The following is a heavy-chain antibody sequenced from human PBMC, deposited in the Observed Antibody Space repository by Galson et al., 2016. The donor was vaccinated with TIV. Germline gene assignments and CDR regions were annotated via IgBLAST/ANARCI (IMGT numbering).Heavy chain of an antibody. CDR3: THLPNMFDYGIAV. CDR1: GFSLSTTKVG. J-gene: IGHJ6*02. Sequence: PALVKPTQTLTLTCTFSGFSLSTTKVGVAWVRQPPGEALEWLALIYWDDDKRYSPSLRSRLAISKDTSKNQVVLIMTNMNPVDTATYYCTHLPNMFDYGIAVWGQGTTVTVSS. V-gene: IGHV2-5*02. D-gene: IGHD3-10*02. CDR2: IYWDDDK.